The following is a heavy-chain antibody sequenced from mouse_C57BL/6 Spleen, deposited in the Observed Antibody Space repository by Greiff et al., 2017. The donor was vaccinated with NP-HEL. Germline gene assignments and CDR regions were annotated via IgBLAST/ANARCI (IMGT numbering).Heavy chain of an antibody. J-gene: IGHJ3*01. D-gene: IGHD2-3*01. CDR1: GYTFTDYN. Sequence: VQLQQSGPELVKPGASVKIPCKASGYTFTDYNMDWVKQSHGKSLEWIGDINPNNGGTIYNQKFKGKATLTVDKSSSTAYMELRSLTSEDTAVYYCARSHGYFFAYWGQGTLVTVSA. CDR3: ARSHGYFFAY. V-gene: IGHV1-18*01. CDR2: INPNNGGT.